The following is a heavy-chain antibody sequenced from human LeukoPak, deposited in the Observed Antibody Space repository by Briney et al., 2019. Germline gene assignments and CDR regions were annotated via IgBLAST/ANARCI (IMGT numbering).Heavy chain of an antibody. CDR3: AAQWEPYFDY. J-gene: IGHJ4*02. Sequence: PGGSLRLSCAASGFTFSSYSMNWVRQAPGKGLEWVSSISSSSYIYHADSVKGRFTISRDNAKNSLYLQMNSLRAEDTAVYYCAAQWEPYFDYWGQGTLVTVSS. V-gene: IGHV3-21*01. D-gene: IGHD1-26*01. CDR2: ISSSSYI. CDR1: GFTFSSYS.